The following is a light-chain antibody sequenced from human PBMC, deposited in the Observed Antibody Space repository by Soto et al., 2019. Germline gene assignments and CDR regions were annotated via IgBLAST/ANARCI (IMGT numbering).Light chain of an antibody. Sequence: QSALTQPASVSGSPGQSITISCTGTSSDVGGYNHVSWYQQHPGKAPKLIIYEVRNRPSGVSNRLSGSKSGNTASLTISALQADDEADYYCCSYTSSSIRVFGGGTKLTVL. CDR3: CSYTSSSIRV. CDR2: EVR. V-gene: IGLV2-14*01. CDR1: SSDVGGYNH. J-gene: IGLJ3*02.